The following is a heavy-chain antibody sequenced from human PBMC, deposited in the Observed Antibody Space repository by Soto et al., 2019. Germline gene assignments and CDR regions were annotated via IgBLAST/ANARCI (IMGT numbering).Heavy chain of an antibody. D-gene: IGHD5-18*01. CDR2: ISGTGSRT. CDR1: GFSFGDYA. J-gene: IGHJ6*02. V-gene: IGHV3-23*01. CDR3: ARGGRYTYGYGDYSYGMDV. Sequence: EVQVLESGGGLVQPGGSLRLSCAASGFSFGDYAMSWVRQAPGKGLEWVSGISGTGSRTSYADSVRGRFTMSRDNVNNTLSLQVDSLRAEDMAVYYCARGGRYTYGYGDYSYGMDVWGQGTTVTVSS.